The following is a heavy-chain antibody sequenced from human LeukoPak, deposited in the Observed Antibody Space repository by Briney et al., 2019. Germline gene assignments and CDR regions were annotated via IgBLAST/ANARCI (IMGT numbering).Heavy chain of an antibody. D-gene: IGHD2-2*01. J-gene: IGHJ5*02. V-gene: IGHV1-69*05. CDR1: GGTFSSYA. CDR2: IIPIFGTA. CDR3: ARERSNVVPAANTHNWFDP. Sequence: SVKVSCKASGGTFSSYAISWVRQAPGQGLEWMGGIIPIFGTANYAQKFQGRVTITTDESTSTAYMELSSLRSEDTAVYYCARERSNVVPAANTHNWFDPWGQGTLVTVSS.